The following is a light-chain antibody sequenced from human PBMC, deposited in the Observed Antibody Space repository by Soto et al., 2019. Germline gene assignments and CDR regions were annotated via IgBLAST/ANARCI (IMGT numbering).Light chain of an antibody. CDR3: CSYAGSRV. J-gene: IGLJ3*02. Sequence: QSVLTQPSSVSGSPGQSVTISCTGTSSDVGGYNYVSWYQQHPGKAPKLMIYDVSKRPSGVPDRFSGSKSGNTASLTISGLQAEDEAYYYCCSYAGSRVFGGGTKLTVL. V-gene: IGLV2-11*01. CDR2: DVS. CDR1: SSDVGGYNY.